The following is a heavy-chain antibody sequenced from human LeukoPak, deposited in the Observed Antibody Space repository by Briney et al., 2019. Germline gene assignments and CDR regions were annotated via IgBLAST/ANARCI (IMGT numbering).Heavy chain of an antibody. CDR1: GFNFSYFW. CDR2: INQAGSEK. D-gene: IGHD6-19*01. CDR3: ARGQGWDDY. J-gene: IGHJ4*02. Sequence: GGSLRLSCAVSGFNFSYFWMSWVRQAPGKGLEWVANINQAGSEKYYVYSVKGRFTISRDNAKNLLALQMNSLRAEDTAVYYCARGQGWDDYWGQGNLVTVSS. V-gene: IGHV3-7*01.